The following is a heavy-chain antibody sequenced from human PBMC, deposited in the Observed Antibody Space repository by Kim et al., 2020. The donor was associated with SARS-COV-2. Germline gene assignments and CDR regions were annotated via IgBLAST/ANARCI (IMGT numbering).Heavy chain of an antibody. CDR2: IYHSGST. V-gene: IGHV4-38-2*02. CDR1: GYSISSGYY. Sequence: SETLSLTCTVSGYSISSGYYWGWIRQPPGKGLEWIGSIYHSGSTYYNSSLKSRVTISVDTSKNQFSLKLSSVTAADTAVYYCARALDDSSGYYFDYYFLPRYWGQGTLVTVSS. J-gene: IGHJ4*02. D-gene: IGHD3-22*01. CDR3: ARALDDSSGYYFDYYFLPRY.